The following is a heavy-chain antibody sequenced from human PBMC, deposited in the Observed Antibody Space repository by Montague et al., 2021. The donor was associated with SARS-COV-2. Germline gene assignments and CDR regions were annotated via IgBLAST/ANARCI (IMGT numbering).Heavy chain of an antibody. J-gene: IGHJ6*02. CDR1: GFTFSSYD. V-gene: IGHV3-13*01. CDR2: IGTAGDT. Sequence: SLRLSCAAPGFTFSSYDMHWVRQATGKGLEWVSAIGTAGDTYYPGSVKGRFTISRENAKNSSYLQLNSLIAGDTAAYYCARGGIAAAGIDYYYGMDVWGQGTTVTVSS. D-gene: IGHD6-13*01. CDR3: ARGGIAAAGIDYYYGMDV.